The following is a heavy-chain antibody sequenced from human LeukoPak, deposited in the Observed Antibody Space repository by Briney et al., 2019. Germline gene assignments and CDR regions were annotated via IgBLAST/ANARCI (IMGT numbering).Heavy chain of an antibody. V-gene: IGHV4-39*01. J-gene: IGHJ5*02. Sequence: SETLSLTCTVSGGSISGSSYYWGWIRQSPGKGLEWIGSIHHSGSTYYNPSLKSRVTISVDTSRNQFSLKLTSVTAADTAVYYCVRHGGLEWYDPWGQGTRVTVSS. CDR3: VRHGGLEWYDP. CDR1: GGSISGSSYY. D-gene: IGHD3-16*01. CDR2: IHHSGST.